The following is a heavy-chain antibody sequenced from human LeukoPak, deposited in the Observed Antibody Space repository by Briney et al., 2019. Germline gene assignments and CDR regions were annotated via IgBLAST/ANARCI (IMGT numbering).Heavy chain of an antibody. D-gene: IGHD6-19*01. CDR3: AKDMGAVAGHFDY. CDR2: ISWNSGSI. J-gene: IGHJ4*02. CDR1: GFTFSSYA. V-gene: IGHV3-9*01. Sequence: PGGSLRLSCAASGFTFSSYAMHWVRQAPGKGLEWVSGISWNSGSIGYADSVKGRFTISRDNAKNSLYLQMNSLRAEDTALYYCAKDMGAVAGHFDYWGQGTLVTVSS.